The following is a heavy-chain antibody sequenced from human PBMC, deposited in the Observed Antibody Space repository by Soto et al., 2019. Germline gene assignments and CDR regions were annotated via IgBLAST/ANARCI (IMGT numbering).Heavy chain of an antibody. CDR3: AREGGFDLFLP. J-gene: IGHJ5*02. V-gene: IGHV3-48*03. D-gene: IGHD3-10*02. CDR2: ISISGTII. Sequence: EVQLVESGGGLIKPGGSLRLSCEGSGFIFSDYEMNWVRQVPGKGLEWISYISISGTIIHYADSVKGRFTISRDNAKNSVHPQMKSPRVEGTAIYYCAREGGFDLFLPWGQGTLVTVSS. CDR1: GFIFSDYE.